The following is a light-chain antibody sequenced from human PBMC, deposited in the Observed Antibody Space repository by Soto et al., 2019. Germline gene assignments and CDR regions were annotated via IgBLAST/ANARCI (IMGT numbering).Light chain of an antibody. CDR1: QSVNRNY. V-gene: IGKV3-20*01. J-gene: IGKJ3*01. Sequence: EIVLTQSPGTLSLSPGERATLSCRASQSVNRNYLAWYQQKPGQAPRLLIYHTSSRATGIPDRFSGTGSGIDFALTISGLEPEDFAVYYCQQYGRSPPTFGPGTKVDIK. CDR3: QQYGRSPPT. CDR2: HTS.